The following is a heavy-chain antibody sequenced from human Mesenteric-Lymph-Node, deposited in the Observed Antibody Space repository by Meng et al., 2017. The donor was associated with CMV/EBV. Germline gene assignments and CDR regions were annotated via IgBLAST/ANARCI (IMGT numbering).Heavy chain of an antibody. CDR3: GKNVYGDYLHYGMDV. V-gene: IGHV3-15*01. J-gene: IGHJ6*02. Sequence: GESLKISCVASGVTFENLWMTWVRQAPGKGPEWVGLIRSKPDGETTDYAVAVKGRFTISRDDSKSTLYLQMDGLKIEDTAVYFCGKNVYGDYLHYGMDVWGQGTTVTVSS. D-gene: IGHD4-17*01. CDR1: GVTFENLW. CDR2: IRSKPDGETT.